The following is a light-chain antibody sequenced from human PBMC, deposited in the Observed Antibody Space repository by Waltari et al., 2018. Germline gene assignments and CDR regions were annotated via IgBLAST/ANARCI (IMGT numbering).Light chain of an antibody. Sequence: DIQMTQSPSSLSASVGDTVTITCRARQRISSWLDWYQQKPGKAPKLLIYKASSLQSGVPSTFSGSGSGTDFTLTISSLQPEDFVTYYCLQYSSSPWTFGQGTKVEIK. CDR3: LQYSSSPWT. J-gene: IGKJ1*01. V-gene: IGKV1D-16*02. CDR1: QRISSW. CDR2: KAS.